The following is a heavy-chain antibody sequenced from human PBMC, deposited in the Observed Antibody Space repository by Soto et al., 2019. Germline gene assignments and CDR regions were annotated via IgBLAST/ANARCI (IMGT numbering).Heavy chain of an antibody. V-gene: IGHV5-10-1*01. J-gene: IGHJ6*02. CDR2: IDPSDSDT. CDR1: GYSFTSYW. D-gene: IGHD3-3*01. Sequence: PGESLKISCKGSGYSFTSYWISWVRQLPGKGLEWLGRIDPSDSDTNYSPSFQGHVTISADKSISTAYLQWSSLKASDTAMYYCARTDFWTGYKASDVWGQGTTVTVSS. CDR3: ARTDFWTGYKASDV.